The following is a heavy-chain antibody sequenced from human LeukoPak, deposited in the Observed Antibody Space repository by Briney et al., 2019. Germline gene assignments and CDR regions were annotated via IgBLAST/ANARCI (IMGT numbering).Heavy chain of an antibody. V-gene: IGHV1-69*13. CDR3: TRGRNGLLWFGELLE. D-gene: IGHD3-10*01. J-gene: IGHJ4*02. CDR1: GYTFTSYG. CDR2: IIPIFGTA. Sequence: ASVKVSCKASGYTFTSYGISWVRQAPGQGLEWMGGIIPIFGTANYAQKFQGRVTITADESTSTAYMELSSLRSEDTAVYYCTRGRNGLLWFGELLEWGQGTLVTVSS.